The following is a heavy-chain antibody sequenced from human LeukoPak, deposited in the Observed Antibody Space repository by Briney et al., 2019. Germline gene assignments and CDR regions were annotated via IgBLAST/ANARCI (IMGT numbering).Heavy chain of an antibody. D-gene: IGHD3-9*01. CDR1: GGSISSSSYY. V-gene: IGHV4-39*01. CDR3: ASPRYYDILTGYHNDAFDI. CDR2: IYYSGST. Sequence: PSETLSLTCTVSGGSISSSSYYWGWLRQPPGKGLEWIGSIYYSGSTYYNPSLKSRVTISVDTSKNQFSLKLSSVTAADTAVYYCASPRYYDILTGYHNDAFDIWGQGTMVTVSS. J-gene: IGHJ3*02.